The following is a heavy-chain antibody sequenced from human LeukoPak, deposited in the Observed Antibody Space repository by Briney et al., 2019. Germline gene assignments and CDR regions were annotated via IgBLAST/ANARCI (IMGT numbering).Heavy chain of an antibody. Sequence: GRSLRLSCAASGFTFSSYAMHWVRQAPGKGLEWVAVISYDGSNKYYADSVKGRFTISRDNSKNTLYLQMNSLRAEDTAVYYCARGSVIPWDWGQGTLVTVSS. J-gene: IGHJ4*02. D-gene: IGHD3-16*02. CDR1: GFTFSSYA. V-gene: IGHV3-30-3*01. CDR2: ISYDGSNK. CDR3: ARGSVIPWD.